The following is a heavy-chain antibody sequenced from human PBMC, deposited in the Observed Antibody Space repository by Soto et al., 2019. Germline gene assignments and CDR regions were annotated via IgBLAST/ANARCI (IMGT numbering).Heavy chain of an antibody. J-gene: IGHJ6*02. CDR1: GGSFSGYY. Sequence: PSETLSLTCAVYGGSFSGYYWSGIRQPPGKGLEWIGEINHSGSTNYNPSLKSRVTISVDTSKNQFSLKLSSVTAADTAVYYCASGGVVPAGVYYYGMDVWGQGTTVTVSS. D-gene: IGHD2-2*01. CDR3: ASGGVVPAGVYYYGMDV. V-gene: IGHV4-34*01. CDR2: INHSGST.